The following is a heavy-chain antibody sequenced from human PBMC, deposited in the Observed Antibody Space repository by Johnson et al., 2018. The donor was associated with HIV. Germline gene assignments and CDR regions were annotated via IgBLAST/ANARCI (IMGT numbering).Heavy chain of an antibody. CDR1: GFTFSSYD. J-gene: IGHJ3*02. CDR2: ARYDGVSQ. Sequence: QVQLVESGGGVVQPGTSLRLSCAASGFTFSSYDMHWVRQAPGKGLEWVAVARYDGVSQYYTDSVKGRFTVSRDNFHNAIYLAMDSLRVEDTSVYYCASADTFDSWGQGTMVTVSS. V-gene: IGHV3-33*03. CDR3: ASADTFDS. D-gene: IGHD6-25*01.